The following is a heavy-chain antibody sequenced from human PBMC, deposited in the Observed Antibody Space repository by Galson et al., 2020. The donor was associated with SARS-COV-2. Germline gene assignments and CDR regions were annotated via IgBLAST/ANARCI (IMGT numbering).Heavy chain of an antibody. J-gene: IGHJ5*02. D-gene: IGHD1-26*01. Sequence: SPTLSLPCTVSGGSLSSTSSYSGWIRHPPGTGLEWIGRISYSGNIYYNPPLRSRVTISVDTSNNQFPLKLSSVTAADTAVDYCARGRVGGTQGWLDPWGQGTRVTGSS. CDR3: ARGRVGGTQGWLDP. V-gene: IGHV4-39*06. CDR1: GGSLSSTSSY. CDR2: ISYSGNI.